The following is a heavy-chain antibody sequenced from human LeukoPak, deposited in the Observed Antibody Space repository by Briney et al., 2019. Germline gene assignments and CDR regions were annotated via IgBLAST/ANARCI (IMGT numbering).Heavy chain of an antibody. CDR3: VRSIGLTGGGVDV. Sequence: GGSLRLSCAASGFTFSDYNMNWVRQAPGKGLEWVSYITNGGSTIHHADSVKGRFTISRDNAKKTLYLQMNSLRAEDTAVYYCVRSIGLTGGGVDVWGQGTTVTVSS. CDR1: GFTFSDYN. J-gene: IGHJ6*02. D-gene: IGHD3-9*01. V-gene: IGHV3-11*01. CDR2: ITNGGSTI.